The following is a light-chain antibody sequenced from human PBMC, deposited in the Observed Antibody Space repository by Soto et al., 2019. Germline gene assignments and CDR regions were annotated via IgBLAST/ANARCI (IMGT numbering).Light chain of an antibody. Sequence: QSVLTQPPSVSGAPGQRVTISCTGSSSNIGAGYDVHWYQQLPGTAPKHLIYGNSNRPSGVPDRFSGSKSGTSASLAITGLQAEDEADYYCQSYDTSLSGSEFGGGTELTVL. CDR1: SSNIGAGYD. V-gene: IGLV1-40*01. CDR3: QSYDTSLSGSE. CDR2: GNS. J-gene: IGLJ2*01.